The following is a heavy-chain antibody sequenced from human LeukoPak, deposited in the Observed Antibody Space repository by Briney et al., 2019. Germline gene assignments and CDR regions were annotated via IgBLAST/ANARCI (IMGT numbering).Heavy chain of an antibody. D-gene: IGHD2-8*02. CDR1: GFTFSDAW. Sequence: GGSLRLSCEASGFTFSDAWMKWVRQAPGKGLEWVALIKTKVAGVTTKDAAPVKDRTIIARKDSKNTIYLQMNNLNSEETAVYYCVEFTGHDKEYWGQGALVTVAS. CDR2: IKTKVAGVTT. CDR3: VEFTGHDKEY. J-gene: IGHJ4*02. V-gene: IGHV3-15*01.